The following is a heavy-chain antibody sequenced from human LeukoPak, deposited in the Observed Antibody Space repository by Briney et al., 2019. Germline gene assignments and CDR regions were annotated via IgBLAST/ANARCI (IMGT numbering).Heavy chain of an antibody. Sequence: GGSLRLSCAASGFTFSRYWMHWVRQVPGKGLVWVSRIKSDGSSIRYADSVKGRFNISRDNTKNTVYLQMNSLRAEDTAVYYCARYKLANDYYYYALDVWGQGTTVIVSS. V-gene: IGHV3-74*01. CDR1: GFTFSRYW. D-gene: IGHD1-1*01. CDR2: IKSDGSSI. J-gene: IGHJ6*02. CDR3: ARYKLANDYYYYALDV.